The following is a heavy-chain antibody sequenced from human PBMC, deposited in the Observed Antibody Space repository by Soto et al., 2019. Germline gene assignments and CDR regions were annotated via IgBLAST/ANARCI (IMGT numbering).Heavy chain of an antibody. J-gene: IGHJ4*02. CDR3: ARLIGYSSGWFDF. CDR1: GYSFANHG. Sequence: VWTGPEVKKPGASVKVSCKASGYSFANHGITWVRQAPGQGLEWMGWISTFNGNTNYAQRFQGRVTMTIDTSTNTAYMELRSLSSDDTALYYCARLIGYSSGWFDFWGQGTLVTVSS. D-gene: IGHD6-19*01. V-gene: IGHV1-18*04. CDR2: ISTFNGNT.